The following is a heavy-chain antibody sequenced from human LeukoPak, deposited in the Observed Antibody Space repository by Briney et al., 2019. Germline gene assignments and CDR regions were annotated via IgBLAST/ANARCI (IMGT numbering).Heavy chain of an antibody. D-gene: IGHD4-17*01. V-gene: IGHV3-7*01. CDR2: IKEDGSEK. Sequence: GGSLRLSCAASRFTFSDYYMTWVRQAPGGGLEGVANIKEDGSEKNYVDSVKGPFTISRDNAKNSVYLLLNSLTPEDTAVYYCARDLRAGGTWSYGVYFDIWGRGTLVTVSS. CDR3: ARDLRAGGTWSYGVYFDI. CDR1: RFTFSDYY. J-gene: IGHJ2*01.